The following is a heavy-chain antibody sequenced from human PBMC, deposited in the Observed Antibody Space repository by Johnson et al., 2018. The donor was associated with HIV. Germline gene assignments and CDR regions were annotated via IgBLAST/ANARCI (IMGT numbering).Heavy chain of an antibody. V-gene: IGHV3-30*19. J-gene: IGHJ3*01. CDR1: GFRFSTCA. CDR2: ISYDGTNE. CDR3: VRGRGELLGGAFDV. D-gene: IGHD1-26*01. Sequence: QVQLVESGGGVVQPGRSLSLSCVASGFRFSTCAIHWVRQAPGKGLEWVAVISYDGTNEYYAESVKGRFTISRDNSKNTLYLQMNSLRPEDAAVYYCVRGRGELLGGAFDVWGQGTMVTVSS.